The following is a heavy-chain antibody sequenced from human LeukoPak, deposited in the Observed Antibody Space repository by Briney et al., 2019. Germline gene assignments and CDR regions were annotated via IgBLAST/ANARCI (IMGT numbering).Heavy chain of an antibody. Sequence: PGGSLRLSCAASGFTFSSYGMHWVRQAPGKGLEWVAFIRYDGSNKYYADSVKGRFTISRDNSKNTLYLQMNSLRAEDTAVYYCARGPGSSSWSGGWFDPWGQGTLVTVSS. CDR1: GFTFSSYG. V-gene: IGHV3-30*02. CDR2: IRYDGSNK. J-gene: IGHJ5*02. CDR3: ARGPGSSSWSGGWFDP. D-gene: IGHD6-13*01.